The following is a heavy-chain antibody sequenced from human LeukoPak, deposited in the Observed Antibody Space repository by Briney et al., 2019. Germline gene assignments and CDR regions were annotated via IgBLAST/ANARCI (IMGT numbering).Heavy chain of an antibody. CDR3: AKDISEGGREGI. CDR1: GFTFSSYA. J-gene: IGHJ3*02. Sequence: GRSLRLSCAASGFTFSSYAMHWVRQAPGKGLEWVAVISYDGSNKYYADSVKGRFTISRDNSKNTLYLQMNSLRAEDTAVYYCAKDISEGGREGIWGQGTMVTVSS. D-gene: IGHD3-16*01. V-gene: IGHV3-30-3*01. CDR2: ISYDGSNK.